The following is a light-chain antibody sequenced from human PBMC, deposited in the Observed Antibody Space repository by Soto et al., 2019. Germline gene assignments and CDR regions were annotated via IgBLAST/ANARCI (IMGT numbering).Light chain of an antibody. J-gene: IGLJ1*01. CDR3: SSYTSSSPYV. CDR1: SSDVGGYNY. CDR2: DVS. Sequence: QSVLTQPASVSGSPGQSITISCTGTSSDVGGYNYVSWYQQYPGKAPKLMIYDVSNRPSGVSNRFFGSKSGNTASLTISGLQAEDEADYYCSSYTSSSPYVFGTGTKLTVL. V-gene: IGLV2-14*01.